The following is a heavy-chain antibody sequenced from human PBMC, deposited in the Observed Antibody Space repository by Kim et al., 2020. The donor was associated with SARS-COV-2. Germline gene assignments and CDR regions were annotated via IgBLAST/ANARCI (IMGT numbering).Heavy chain of an antibody. CDR3: AKDSMGGYYYYMDV. Sequence: DSVKGRFTISRDNAKNSLYLQMNSLRAEDTALYYCAKDSMGGYYYYMDVWGKGTTVTVSS. V-gene: IGHV3-9*01. J-gene: IGHJ6*03. D-gene: IGHD2-15*01.